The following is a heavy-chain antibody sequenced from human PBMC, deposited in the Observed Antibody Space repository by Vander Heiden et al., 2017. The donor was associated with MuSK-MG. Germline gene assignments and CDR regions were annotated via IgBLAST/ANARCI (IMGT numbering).Heavy chain of an antibody. CDR1: GDPIGSSSYY. CDR3: ARSLQGTRPWDLGY. Sequence: QLQLQESGPGVVKPSETLSLTCTVSGDPIGSSSYYWAWIRPAPGKGLEWIGTVYYRGSTYYNPSLKSRVTLSIDTSRDQFSLNLTSVTATDTAVYYGARSLQGTRPWDLGYGGQGTLVTVSS. V-gene: IGHV4-39*01. J-gene: IGHJ4*02. CDR2: VYYRGST. D-gene: IGHD1-7*01.